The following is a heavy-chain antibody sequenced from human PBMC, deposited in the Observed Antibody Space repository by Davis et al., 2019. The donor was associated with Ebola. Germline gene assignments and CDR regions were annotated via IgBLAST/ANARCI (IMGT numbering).Heavy chain of an antibody. V-gene: IGHV3-23*01. CDR3: AKALWPWLPENDAFDI. Sequence: PGGSLRLSCAASGFTFSSYAMSWVRQAPGKGLEWVSAISGSGGSTYYADSVKGRFTISRDNSKNTLYLQMNSLRAEDTAVYYCAKALWPWLPENDAFDIWGQGTMVTVSS. J-gene: IGHJ3*02. D-gene: IGHD3-22*01. CDR2: ISGSGGST. CDR1: GFTFSSYA.